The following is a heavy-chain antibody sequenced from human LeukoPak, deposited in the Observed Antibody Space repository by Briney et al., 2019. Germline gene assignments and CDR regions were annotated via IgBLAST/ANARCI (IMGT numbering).Heavy chain of an antibody. Sequence: ASVKVSCKASGYTFTSYYMHWVRQGPGQGLEWMGIINPSGGSTSYAQKFQGRVTMTSDTSTNTVYMELSSLRSEDTAVFYCVRGASSIAALNPFWYFDLWGRGTLVTVSS. J-gene: IGHJ2*01. D-gene: IGHD6-6*01. CDR1: GYTFTSYY. CDR2: INPSGGST. V-gene: IGHV1-46*01. CDR3: VRGASSIAALNPFWYFDL.